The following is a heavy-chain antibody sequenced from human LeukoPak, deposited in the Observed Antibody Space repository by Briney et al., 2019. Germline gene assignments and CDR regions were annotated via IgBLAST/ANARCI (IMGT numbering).Heavy chain of an antibody. CDR2: ISGDGDST. Sequence: GGSLRLSCSASGFTFSRYSMHWVRQAPGKGLEYVSAISGDGDSTYYADSVKGRFTISRDNSKNMLFLQVSSLRVDVTAVYYCVKERGAAMVPFDYWGQGTLVTVSS. V-gene: IGHV3-64D*06. D-gene: IGHD3-10*01. J-gene: IGHJ4*02. CDR3: VKERGAAMVPFDY. CDR1: GFTFSRYS.